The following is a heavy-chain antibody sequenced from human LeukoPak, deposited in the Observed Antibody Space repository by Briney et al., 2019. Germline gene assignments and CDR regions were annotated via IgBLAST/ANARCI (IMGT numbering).Heavy chain of an antibody. CDR1: GFTFSSYG. J-gene: IGHJ3*02. D-gene: IGHD3-16*02. Sequence: PGGSLRLSCAASGFTFSSYGMHWVRQAPGKGLEWVANIKQDGSEKYYVDSVKGRFTISRDNAKNSLYLQMNSLRAEDTAVYYCARGGPYDYIWGSYRDDAFDIWGQGTMVTVSS. CDR3: ARGGPYDYIWGSYRDDAFDI. CDR2: IKQDGSEK. V-gene: IGHV3-7*01.